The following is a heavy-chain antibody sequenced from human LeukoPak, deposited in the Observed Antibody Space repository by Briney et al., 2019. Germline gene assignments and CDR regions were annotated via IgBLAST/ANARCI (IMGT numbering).Heavy chain of an antibody. V-gene: IGHV4-4*07. CDR3: ARTHYYDSSGFFHPMYYFDY. CDR2: IYTSGST. D-gene: IGHD3-22*01. J-gene: IGHJ4*02. CDR1: GGSISSYY. Sequence: SETLSLTCTVSGGSISSYYWSWIRQPAGKGLEWIGRIYTSGSTNYNPSLKSRVTMSVDTSKNRFSLKLSSVTAADTAVYYCARTHYYDSSGFFHPMYYFDYWGQGTLVTVSS.